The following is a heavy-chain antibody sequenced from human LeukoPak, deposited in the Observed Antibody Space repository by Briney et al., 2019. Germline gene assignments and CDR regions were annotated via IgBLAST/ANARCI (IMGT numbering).Heavy chain of an antibody. CDR2: IYYSGST. CDR1: GGSISASGHY. CDR3: ARHNDPGHAFDI. Sequence: SETLSLTCTVSGGSISASGHYWGWIRQPPGKGLEWIGSIYYSGSTYYNPSLRSRVTISLDTSRNQFSLKVNSVTAADTAVYYCARHNDPGHAFDIWGQGTMVTVSS. D-gene: IGHD1-1*01. V-gene: IGHV4-39*01. J-gene: IGHJ3*02.